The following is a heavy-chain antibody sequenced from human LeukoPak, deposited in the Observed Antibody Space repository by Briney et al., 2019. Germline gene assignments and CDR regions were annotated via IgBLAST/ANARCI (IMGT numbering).Heavy chain of an antibody. CDR1: GGTFSSYA. J-gene: IGHJ4*02. Sequence: ASVNVSCKSSGGTFSSYAISWVRQAPGQGLEWVGRIIPILGIANYAQKFQGRVTITADKSTSTAYMELSSLRSEDTAVYYCARGAGYGDLDFDYWGQGTLVTVSS. CDR2: IIPILGIA. V-gene: IGHV1-69*04. CDR3: ARGAGYGDLDFDY. D-gene: IGHD4-17*01.